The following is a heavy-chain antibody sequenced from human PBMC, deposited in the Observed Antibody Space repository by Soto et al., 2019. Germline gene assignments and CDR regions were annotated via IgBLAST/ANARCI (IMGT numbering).Heavy chain of an antibody. J-gene: IGHJ2*01. Sequence: EVQLVESGGGLVQPGGSLILSCAASGFTFSDHYMDWVRQAPGTGQEWVARTRNKANSYTTEYAASVKGRFIISRDDSKNSLYLQMNSLNIEDTAVYYCARASGGYHQFRYFDLWGRGTLVTVSS. D-gene: IGHD3-22*01. CDR2: TRNKANSYTT. CDR1: GFTFSDHY. V-gene: IGHV3-72*01. CDR3: ARASGGYHQFRYFDL.